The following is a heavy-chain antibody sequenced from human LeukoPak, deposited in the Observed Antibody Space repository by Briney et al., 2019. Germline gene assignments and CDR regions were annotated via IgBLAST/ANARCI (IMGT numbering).Heavy chain of an antibody. CDR3: ARGTENYYDSNTCFDY. Sequence: GGSLRLSCAASGFTFSSYAMHWVRQAPGKGLEWVAVISYDGSNKHYADSVKGRFTISRDNSKNTLYLQMNSLRAEDTAVYYCARGTENYYDSNTCFDYWGQGTLVTVSS. CDR1: GFTFSSYA. J-gene: IGHJ4*02. D-gene: IGHD3-22*01. V-gene: IGHV3-30-3*01. CDR2: ISYDGSNK.